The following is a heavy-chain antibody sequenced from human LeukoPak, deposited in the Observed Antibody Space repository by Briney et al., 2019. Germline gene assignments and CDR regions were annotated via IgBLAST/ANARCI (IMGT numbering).Heavy chain of an antibody. D-gene: IGHD3-3*01. V-gene: IGHV4-34*01. Sequence: SETLSLTCAVYGGSFSGCYWSWIRQPPGKGLEWIGEINHSGSTNYNPSLKSRVTISVDTSKNQFSLKLSSVTAADTAVYYCARGSRSGYDFWSGIREVWGQGTTVTVSS. J-gene: IGHJ6*02. CDR2: INHSGST. CDR1: GGSFSGCY. CDR3: ARGSRSGYDFWSGIREV.